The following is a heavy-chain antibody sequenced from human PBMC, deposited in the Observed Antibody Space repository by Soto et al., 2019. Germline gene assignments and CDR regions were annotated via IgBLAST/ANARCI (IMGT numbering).Heavy chain of an antibody. J-gene: IGHJ6*02. D-gene: IGHD5-12*01. CDR1: GGSISSYC. Sequence: QVQLQESAPGLVKPSETLSLTCTVSGGSISSYCWSCIRQPPGKGMDWIGYIYYNWSTNYNPSLKSRVTISVDTSKNQFSLKLSSVTAADTAVYYCARDRPARASGYHLSPPYYYYVMDVWGQGTTVTVSS. CDR3: ARDRPARASGYHLSPPYYYYVMDV. CDR2: IYYNWST. V-gene: IGHV4-59*01.